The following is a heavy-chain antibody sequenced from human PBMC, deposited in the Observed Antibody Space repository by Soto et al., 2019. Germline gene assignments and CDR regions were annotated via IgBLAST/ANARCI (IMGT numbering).Heavy chain of an antibody. D-gene: IGHD6-19*01. V-gene: IGHV1-24*01. CDR1: GYTLTELS. CDR2: FDPEDGET. Sequence: ASVKVSCKVSGYTLTELSMHWVRQAPGKGLEWMGGFDPEDGETIYAQKFQGRVTMTEDTSTDAACMELSSLRSEDTAVYYCATDSSGWYWFDPWGQGTLVTVSS. CDR3: ATDSSGWYWFDP. J-gene: IGHJ5*02.